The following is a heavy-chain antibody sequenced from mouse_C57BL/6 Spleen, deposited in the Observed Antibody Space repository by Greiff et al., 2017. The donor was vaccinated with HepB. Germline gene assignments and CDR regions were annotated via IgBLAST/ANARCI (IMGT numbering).Heavy chain of an antibody. CDR3: ARPAGRDWYFDV. CDR2: INPDSSTL. CDR1: GIAFSRYW. Sequence: EVMLVESGGGLVQPGGSLKLSCAASGIAFSRYWMSWVRRAPGTGLEWIGEINPDSSTLNYAPSLKDTFIISRDNAKHTLYLQMSKGRSEDTALYYCARPAGRDWYFDVWGTGTTVTVSS. V-gene: IGHV4-1*01. D-gene: IGHD3-3*01. J-gene: IGHJ1*03.